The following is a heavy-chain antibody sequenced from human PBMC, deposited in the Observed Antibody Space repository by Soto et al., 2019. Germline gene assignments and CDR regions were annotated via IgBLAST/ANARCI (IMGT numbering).Heavy chain of an antibody. V-gene: IGHV4-31*03. J-gene: IGHJ4*02. CDR3: ARATSSGYYYAE. CDR2: IYYSGST. CDR1: GGSISSDGYY. D-gene: IGHD3-22*01. Sequence: QVQLQESGPGLVKPSQTLSLTCTVSGGSISSDGYYWSWIRQHTGKGLEWIGYIYYSGSTYYNPSLRSRITISLDTSKNQFSLKLSSVTAADTAVYYCARATSSGYYYAEWGQGTLVTVSS.